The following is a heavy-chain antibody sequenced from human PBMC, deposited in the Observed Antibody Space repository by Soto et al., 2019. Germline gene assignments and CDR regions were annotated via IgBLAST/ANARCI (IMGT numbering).Heavy chain of an antibody. Sequence: ASVKVSCKASGYTFTSYGISWVRQAPGQGLEWMGWISAYNGNTNYAQKLQGRVTMTTDTSTSTAYMELRSLRSDDTAVYYCARDFLPDCSSTSSPFDNWGHGTLVTVSS. CDR2: ISAYNGNT. V-gene: IGHV1-18*04. D-gene: IGHD2-2*01. CDR3: ARDFLPDCSSTSSPFDN. CDR1: GYTFTSYG. J-gene: IGHJ4*01.